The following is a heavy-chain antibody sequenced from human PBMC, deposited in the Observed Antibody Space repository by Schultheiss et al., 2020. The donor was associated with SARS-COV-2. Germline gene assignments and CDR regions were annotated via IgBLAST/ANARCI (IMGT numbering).Heavy chain of an antibody. CDR1: GGSISSSSYY. D-gene: IGHD1-26*01. CDR3: ARRLVGATAIFDY. Sequence: SETLSLTCTVSGGSISSSSYYWGWIRQPPGKGLEWIGYIYYSGSTNYNPSLKSRVTISVDTSKNQFSLKLSSVTAADTAVYYCARRLVGATAIFDYWGQGTLVTVSS. J-gene: IGHJ4*02. CDR2: IYYSGST. V-gene: IGHV4-61*05.